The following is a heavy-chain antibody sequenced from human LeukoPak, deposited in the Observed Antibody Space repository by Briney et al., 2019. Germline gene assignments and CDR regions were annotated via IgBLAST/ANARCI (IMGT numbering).Heavy chain of an antibody. J-gene: IGHJ5*02. CDR2: ISSSSYI. Sequence: GGSLRLSCAASGFTFSSYSMNWVRQAPGKGLEWVSSISSSSYIYYADSVKGRFTISRDNAKNSLYLQMNSLRAEDTAVYYCARIVVPAAMRGGWFDPWGQGTLVTVSS. D-gene: IGHD2-2*01. CDR3: ARIVVPAAMRGGWFDP. V-gene: IGHV3-21*01. CDR1: GFTFSSYS.